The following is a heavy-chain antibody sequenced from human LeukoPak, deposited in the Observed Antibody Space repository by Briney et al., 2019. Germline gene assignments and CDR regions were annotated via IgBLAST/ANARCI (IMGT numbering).Heavy chain of an antibody. V-gene: IGHV3-48*03. CDR1: GFTFSSYE. J-gene: IGHJ3*02. CDR2: ISSSGSPI. D-gene: IGHD3-22*01. CDR3: ARQYYYDTSGYDAFDI. Sequence: GGSLRLSCAASGFTFSSYELNWVRQTPGKGLEWVSYISSSGSPIYYADSVKGRFTISRDNAKNSLCLQMNSLRAEDTAVYYCARQYYYDTSGYDAFDIWGQGTMVIVSS.